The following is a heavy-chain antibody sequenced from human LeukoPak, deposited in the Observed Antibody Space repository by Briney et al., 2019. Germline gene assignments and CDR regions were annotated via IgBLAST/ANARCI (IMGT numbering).Heavy chain of an antibody. CDR2: ISYDGSNK. CDR3: ARGFSSSWEGDFDY. D-gene: IGHD6-6*01. Sequence: GGSLRLSCAASGFTFSSYAMHWVRQAPGRGLEWVAVISYDGSNKYYADSVKGRFTISRDNSKNTLYLQMNSLRAEGTAVYYCARGFSSSWEGDFDYWGQGTLVTVSS. V-gene: IGHV3-30*01. J-gene: IGHJ4*02. CDR1: GFTFSSYA.